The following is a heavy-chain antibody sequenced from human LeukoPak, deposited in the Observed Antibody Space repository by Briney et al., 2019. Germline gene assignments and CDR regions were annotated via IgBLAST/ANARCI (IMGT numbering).Heavy chain of an antibody. J-gene: IGHJ4*02. V-gene: IGHV1-2*02. D-gene: IGHD1-26*01. CDR1: GYTFTGYF. CDR3: AKGTKWEPLRSTDY. Sequence: ASVKVSCKTSGYTFTGYFIHWVRQAPGQGLEWMGWINPDSGGTNFAQKFQGRVTVSRDTSISTAYMELSRLRSDDTAVYYCAKGTKWEPLRSTDYWGQGTLVTVSS. CDR2: INPDSGGT.